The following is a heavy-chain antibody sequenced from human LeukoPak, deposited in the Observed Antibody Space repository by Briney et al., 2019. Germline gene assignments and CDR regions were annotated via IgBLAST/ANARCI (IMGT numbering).Heavy chain of an antibody. CDR2: ISGSGGST. D-gene: IGHD6-13*01. CDR1: GFTFSSYS. J-gene: IGHJ4*02. V-gene: IGHV3-23*01. CDR3: AKGGSSSWHGFDY. Sequence: HSGGSLRLSCAASGFTFSSYSMSWVRQAPGKGLEWVSAISGSGGSTYYADSVKGRFTISRDNSKNTLYLQMNSLRAEDTAVYYCAKGGSSSWHGFDYWGQGTLVTVSS.